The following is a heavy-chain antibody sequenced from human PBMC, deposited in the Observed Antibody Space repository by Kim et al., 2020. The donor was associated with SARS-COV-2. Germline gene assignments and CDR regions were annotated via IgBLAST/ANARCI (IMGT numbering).Heavy chain of an antibody. V-gene: IGHV1-18*01. D-gene: IGHD6-19*01. CDR1: GYTFTSYG. CDR2: ISAYNGNT. Sequence: ASVKVSCKASGYTFTSYGISWVRQAPGQGLEWMGWISAYNGNTNYAQKLQGRVTMTTDTSTSTAYMELRSLRSDDTAVYYCARGRFRGWQWLHNFDYWGQGTLVTVSS. CDR3: ARGRFRGWQWLHNFDY. J-gene: IGHJ4*02.